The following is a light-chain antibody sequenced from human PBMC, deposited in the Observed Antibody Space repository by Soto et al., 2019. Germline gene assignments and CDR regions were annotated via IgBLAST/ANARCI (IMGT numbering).Light chain of an antibody. CDR3: SSYTTSNTRQIV. V-gene: IGLV2-14*03. CDR1: SSDVCGYNY. J-gene: IGLJ1*01. CDR2: DVS. Sequence: QSVLTQPASLSWSPGQSINISCTGTSSDVCGYNYVSWYQHHPGKAPKLIIYDVSNRPSGVSNPFSGSKSGNTASLTISGLQPEDEADYYCSSYTTSNTRQIVFGTGTKVTVL.